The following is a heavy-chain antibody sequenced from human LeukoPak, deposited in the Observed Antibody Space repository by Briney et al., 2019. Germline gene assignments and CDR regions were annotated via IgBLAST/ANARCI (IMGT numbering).Heavy chain of an antibody. Sequence: ASVKVSCKASGYTFTGYYMHWVRQAPGQGLEWMGWINPNSGGTNYAQKFQGRVTMTRDTSISTAYMELSRLRSDDTAVYYCAIGRYYDFWSGYVTFHYWGQGTLVTVSS. CDR2: INPNSGGT. CDR3: AIGRYYDFWSGYVTFHY. D-gene: IGHD3-3*01. V-gene: IGHV1-2*02. CDR1: GYTFTGYY. J-gene: IGHJ4*02.